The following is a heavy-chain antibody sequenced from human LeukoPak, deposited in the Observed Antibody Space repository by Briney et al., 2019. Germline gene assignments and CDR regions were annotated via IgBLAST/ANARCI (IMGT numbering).Heavy chain of an antibody. CDR1: GGSISSSSYY. Sequence: SETLSLTCTVSGGSISSSSYYWGWIRQPPGKGLEWVGSVYYSGSAYYNPSLKSRVTISVDPCKNQFSLKLSSVTTAGPAGYYCGRDFHWGGACSADYWGQGTLVPVS. CDR2: VYYSGSA. J-gene: IGHJ4*02. V-gene: IGHV4-39*07. CDR3: GRDFHWGGACSADY. D-gene: IGHD2-21*02.